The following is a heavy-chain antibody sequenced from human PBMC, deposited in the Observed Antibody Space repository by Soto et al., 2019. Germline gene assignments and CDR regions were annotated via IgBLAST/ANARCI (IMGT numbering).Heavy chain of an antibody. V-gene: IGHV4-59*01. CDR1: GGSISSYY. CDR3: ARTYYYGSGSLYYFDY. CDR2: IYYSGST. J-gene: IGHJ4*02. D-gene: IGHD3-10*01. Sequence: SETLSLTCTVSGGSISSYYWSWIRQPPGKGLEWIGYIYYSGSTNYNPSHKSRVTISVDTSKNQFSLKLSSVTAADTAVYYCARTYYYGSGSLYYFDYWGQGTLVTVSS.